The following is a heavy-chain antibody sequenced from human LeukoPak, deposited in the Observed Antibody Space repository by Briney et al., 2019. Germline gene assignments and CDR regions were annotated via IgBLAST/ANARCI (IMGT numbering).Heavy chain of an antibody. V-gene: IGHV3-74*01. CDR1: GFTFSSYW. CDR3: GRVAAAGTLDY. J-gene: IGHJ4*02. CDR2: INSDWSST. D-gene: IGHD6-13*01. Sequence: GGSLRLSCAASGFTFSSYWMHWVRHAPGKGLVWVSRINSDWSSTSYVDSVKGRFTVSRDNAKNTLYLQMNSLRAEDTAVYYCGRVAAAGTLDYWGQGTLVTVSS.